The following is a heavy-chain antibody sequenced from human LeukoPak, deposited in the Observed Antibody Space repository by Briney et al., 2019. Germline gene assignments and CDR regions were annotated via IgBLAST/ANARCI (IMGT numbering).Heavy chain of an antibody. V-gene: IGHV3-66*01. Sequence: PGGSLRLSCAASGFTVSSNYMSWVRQAPGKGLEWVSVIYSGGSTYYADSVKGRFTISRDTPKNTLYLQMNSLRAEDTAVYYCQCWNPYYWGQGTLVTVSS. CDR2: IYSGGST. CDR1: GFTVSSNY. CDR3: QCWNPYY. D-gene: IGHD1-1*01. J-gene: IGHJ4*02.